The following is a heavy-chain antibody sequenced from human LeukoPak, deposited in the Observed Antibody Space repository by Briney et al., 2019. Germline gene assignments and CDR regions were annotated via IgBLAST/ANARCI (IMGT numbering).Heavy chain of an antibody. CDR1: GGSLSSYY. Sequence: SETLSLTCTVSGGSLSSYYWSWIRQPPGKGLEWIGYIYYSGGTNYNPSLKSRVTISVDTSKNQFSLKLSSVTAADTAVYYCARGTWGSGSYGYYYYYYGMDVWGQGTTVTVSS. CDR2: IYYSGGT. V-gene: IGHV4-59*01. D-gene: IGHD3-10*01. J-gene: IGHJ6*02. CDR3: ARGTWGSGSYGYYYYYYGMDV.